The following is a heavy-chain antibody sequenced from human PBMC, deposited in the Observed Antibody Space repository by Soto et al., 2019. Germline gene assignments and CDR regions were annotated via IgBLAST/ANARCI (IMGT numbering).Heavy chain of an antibody. CDR2: INHSGST. D-gene: IGHD6-19*01. CDR3: AVYERYSSGWSTIDAFDI. V-gene: IGHV4-34*01. CDR1: GGSFSGYY. J-gene: IGHJ3*02. Sequence: SETLSLTCAVYGGSFSGYYWSWIRQPPGKGLEWIGEINHSGSTNYNPSLKSRVTISVDTSKNQFSLKLSSVTAADTAVYYCAVYERYSSGWSTIDAFDIWGQGTMVTV.